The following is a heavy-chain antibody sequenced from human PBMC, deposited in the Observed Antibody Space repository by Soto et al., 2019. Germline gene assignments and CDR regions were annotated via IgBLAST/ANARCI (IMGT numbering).Heavy chain of an antibody. Sequence: GSLRLSCAASGFTFSSYGMHWVRQAPGKGLEWVAVIWYDGSNKYYADSVKGRFTISRDNSKNTLYLQMNSLRAEDTAVYYCAREVGIAAAGDAFDIWGQGTMVTVSS. CDR3: AREVGIAAAGDAFDI. CDR1: GFTFSSYG. J-gene: IGHJ3*02. V-gene: IGHV3-33*01. CDR2: IWYDGSNK. D-gene: IGHD6-13*01.